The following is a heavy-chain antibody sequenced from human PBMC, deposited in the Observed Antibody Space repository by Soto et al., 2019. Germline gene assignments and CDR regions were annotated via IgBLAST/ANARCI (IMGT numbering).Heavy chain of an antibody. CDR2: IYYSGST. CDR1: GVSISSYY. CDR3: ARQRLVPASMTWFDP. V-gene: IGHV4-59*08. J-gene: IGHJ5*02. Sequence: SETLSLTCTVSGVSISSYYWSWIRQPPGKGLEWIGYIYYSGSTNYSPSLKSRVTISVDTSKNQFSLNLSSVTAADTAVYYCARQRLVPASMTWFDPWGQGTLVTVSS. D-gene: IGHD2-2*01.